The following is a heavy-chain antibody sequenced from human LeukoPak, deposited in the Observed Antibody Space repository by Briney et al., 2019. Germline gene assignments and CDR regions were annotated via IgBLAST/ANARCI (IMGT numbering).Heavy chain of an antibody. J-gene: IGHJ6*04. CDR3: AELGITMIGGV. V-gene: IGHV3-48*03. CDR1: GFTFSSYE. CDR2: ISSSGSTI. D-gene: IGHD3-10*02. Sequence: GGSLRLSCAASGFTFSSYEMNWVRHAPGKGLEWVSYISSSGSTIYYADSVEGRFTISRDNAKNSLYLQMNSVRAEDTAVYYCAELGITMIGGVWGKGTTVTISS.